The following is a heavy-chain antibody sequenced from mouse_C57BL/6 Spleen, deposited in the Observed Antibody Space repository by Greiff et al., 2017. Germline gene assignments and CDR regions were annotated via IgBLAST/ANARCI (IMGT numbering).Heavy chain of an antibody. V-gene: IGHV5-4*01. Sequence: EVQLVESGGGLVKPGGSLKLSCAASGFTFSSYAMSWVRQTPEKRLEWVATISDGGSYTYYPDNVKGRFTISRDNAKNNLYLQMSHLKSEDTAMYYCARDHSDYGSSYHYYAMDYWGQGTSVTVSS. J-gene: IGHJ4*01. CDR2: ISDGGSYT. D-gene: IGHD1-1*01. CDR3: ARDHSDYGSSYHYYAMDY. CDR1: GFTFSSYA.